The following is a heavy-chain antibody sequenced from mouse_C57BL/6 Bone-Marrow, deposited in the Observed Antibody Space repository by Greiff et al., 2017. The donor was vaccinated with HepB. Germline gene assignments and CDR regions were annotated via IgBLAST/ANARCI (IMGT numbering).Heavy chain of an antibody. V-gene: IGHV1-50*01. J-gene: IGHJ4*01. CDR1: GYTFTSYW. CDR2: IDPSDSYT. Sequence: VQLQQPGAELVKPGASVKLSCKASGYTFTSYWMQWVKQRPGQGLEWIGEIDPSDSYTNYNQKFKGKATLTVDTSSSTAYMQLSSLTSEDSAVYYCARDGCYYYGSEGYYAMDYWGQGTSVTGSS. CDR3: ARDGCYYYGSEGYYAMDY. D-gene: IGHD1-1*01.